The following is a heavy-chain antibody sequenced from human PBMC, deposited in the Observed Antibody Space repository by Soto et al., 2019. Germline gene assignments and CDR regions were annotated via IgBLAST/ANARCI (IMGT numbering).Heavy chain of an antibody. CDR1: GGSISSGGYY. CDR2: IYYSGST. J-gene: IGHJ4*02. CDR3: ARETVSDYYDSSGPPDW. V-gene: IGHV4-31*03. D-gene: IGHD3-22*01. Sequence: NPSETLSLTCTVSGGSISSGGYYWSWIRQHPGKGLEWIGYIYYSGSTYYNPSLKSRVTISVDTSKNQFSLKLSSVTAADTAVYYCARETVSDYYDSSGPPDWWGQGTLVTVSS.